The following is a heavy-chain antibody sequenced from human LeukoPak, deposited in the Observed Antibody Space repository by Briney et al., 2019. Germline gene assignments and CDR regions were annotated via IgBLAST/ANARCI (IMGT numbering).Heavy chain of an antibody. J-gene: IGHJ4*02. Sequence: PSETLSLTCTVSGGSISSDTSYWGWVRQPPGKGPEWVASVYYTGGTYYNPSLKSRITISVDTSKNQFSLKLSSVTAADTATYYCVRRNYYFDYWGQGTVVTVSS. CDR1: GGSISSDTSY. CDR2: VYYTGGT. D-gene: IGHD2/OR15-2a*01. CDR3: VRRNYYFDY. V-gene: IGHV4-39*01.